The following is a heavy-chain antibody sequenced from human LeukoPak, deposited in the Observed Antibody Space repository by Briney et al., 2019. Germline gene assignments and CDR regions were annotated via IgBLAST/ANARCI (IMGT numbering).Heavy chain of an antibody. D-gene: IGHD5-18*01. J-gene: IGHJ4*02. Sequence: SETLSLTCAVYGGSFSGYYWSWIRQPPGKGLEWIGEINHRGSTNYNPSLKSRVTISVDTSKNQFSLKLSSVTAADTAVYYCARLLGSYAYVFYFDFWGQGTLVTVSS. CDR2: INHRGST. V-gene: IGHV4-34*01. CDR3: ARLLGSYAYVFYFDF. CDR1: GGSFSGYY.